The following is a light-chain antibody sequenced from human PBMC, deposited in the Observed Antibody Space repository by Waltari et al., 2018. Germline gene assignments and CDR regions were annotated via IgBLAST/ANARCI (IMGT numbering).Light chain of an antibody. J-gene: IGLJ2*01. CDR1: SSNIGAGSD. V-gene: IGLV1-40*01. CDR2: GNR. CDR3: QSYGSSLSGYVV. Sequence: QSVLTQPPSVSGAPGQMVTISCTGTSSNIGAGSDVHWYQPLPGTAPNPLTCGNRQRTAGFPARFSASKSGTSASLAITGLQAEDEADYYCQSYGSSLSGYVVFGGGTKLTVL.